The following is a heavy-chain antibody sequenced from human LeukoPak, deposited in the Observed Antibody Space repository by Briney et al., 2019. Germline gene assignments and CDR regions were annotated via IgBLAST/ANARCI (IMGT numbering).Heavy chain of an antibody. J-gene: IGHJ4*02. CDR2: ISSSSNTM. CDR3: AREFSSSPRHFDY. CDR1: GFTFSSYT. D-gene: IGHD6-6*01. Sequence: PGGSLRLSCAASGFTFSSYTMNWVRQAPGKGLEWVSYISSSSNTMYYADSVKGRFTISRDNAKNSLYLQMNSLRDGDTAVYYCAREFSSSPRHFDYWGQGTLVTVSS. V-gene: IGHV3-48*02.